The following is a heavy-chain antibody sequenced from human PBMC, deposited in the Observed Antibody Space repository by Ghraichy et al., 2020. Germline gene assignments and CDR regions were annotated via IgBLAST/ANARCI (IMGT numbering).Heavy chain of an antibody. CDR1: GGSISSSSYY. Sequence: SETLSLTCTVSGGSISSSSYYWGWIRQPPGKGLEWIGSIYYSGSTYYNPSLKSRVTISVDTSKNQFSLKLSSVTAADTAVYYCARHIGFDDGPRWYFDLWGRGTLVTVSS. V-gene: IGHV4-39*01. J-gene: IGHJ2*01. D-gene: IGHD3-9*01. CDR2: IYYSGST. CDR3: ARHIGFDDGPRWYFDL.